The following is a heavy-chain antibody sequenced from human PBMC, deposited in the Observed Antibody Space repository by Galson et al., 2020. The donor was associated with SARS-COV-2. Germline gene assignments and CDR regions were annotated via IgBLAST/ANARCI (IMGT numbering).Heavy chain of an antibody. CDR3: ARHPDMDV. Sequence: SETLSLTCTVSGGSISSSSSYYWGWIRLPPGKGLEWIGSINYSGRTLYNPSIKSRVTMSVDTSKNQFSLRLASVTAADTAVYYCARHPDMDVWGKGTTVTVSS. CDR1: GGSISSSSSYY. V-gene: IGHV4-39*01. J-gene: IGHJ6*03. CDR2: INYSGRT.